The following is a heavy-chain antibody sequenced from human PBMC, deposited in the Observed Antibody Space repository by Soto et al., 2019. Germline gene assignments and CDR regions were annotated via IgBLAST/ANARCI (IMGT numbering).Heavy chain of an antibody. CDR3: APLFRFSHVGNWFDP. D-gene: IGHD3-3*01. CDR1: GFTFSSYW. V-gene: IGHV3-23*01. Sequence: GGSLRLSCAASGFTFSSYWMSWVRQAPGKGLEWVSAIGTSGDSTYYADSVKGRFTISRDNSKNTLYLQMNSLRAEDTAVYYCAPLFRFSHVGNWFDPWGQGTLVTVSS. J-gene: IGHJ5*02. CDR2: IGTSGDST.